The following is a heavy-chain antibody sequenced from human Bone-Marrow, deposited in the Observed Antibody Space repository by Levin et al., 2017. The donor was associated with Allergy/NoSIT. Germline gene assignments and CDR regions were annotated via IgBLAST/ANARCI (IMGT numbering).Heavy chain of an antibody. J-gene: IGHJ4*02. D-gene: IGHD5-18*01. CDR3: ARARDSYGYLPLDY. CDR1: GGSMRPYY. V-gene: IGHV4-59*01. CDR2: IFHSGST. Sequence: SQTLSLTCSVSGGSMRPYYWSWIRQTPGRGLEWIGYIFHSGSTSYNPSLEGRATISIDKSRTQFSLKLSSVTAADTALYFCARARDSYGYLPLDYWGQGTLAIVST.